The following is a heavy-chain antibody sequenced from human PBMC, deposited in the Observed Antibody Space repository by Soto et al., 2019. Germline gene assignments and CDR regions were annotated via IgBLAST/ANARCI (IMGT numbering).Heavy chain of an antibody. CDR3: XXXXXXXXSY. CDR1: GYTFTSYG. Sequence: QVQLVQSGAEVKKPGASVKVSCKASGYTFTSYGXXXXXXXXXQGLEWMGWISAYNGNTNYAQKLQGRVTMTTDTXXXXXXXXXXXXXXXXXXXXXXXXXXXXXXSYWGQGTLVTVSS. CDR2: ISAYNGNT. V-gene: IGHV1-18*01. J-gene: IGHJ4*02.